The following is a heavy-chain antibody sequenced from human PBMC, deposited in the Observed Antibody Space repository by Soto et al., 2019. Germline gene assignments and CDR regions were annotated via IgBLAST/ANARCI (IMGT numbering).Heavy chain of an antibody. D-gene: IGHD3-10*01. CDR3: ARTYYYGSGSYYQEFDAFDI. CDR1: GYTFTSYD. Sequence: ASVKVSCKASGYTFTSYDINWVRQATGQGLEWMGWMNPNSGNTGYAQKFQGRVTMTRNTSISTAYMDLSSLRSEDTAVYYCARTYYYGSGSYYQEFDAFDIWGQGTMVTVSS. CDR2: MNPNSGNT. V-gene: IGHV1-8*01. J-gene: IGHJ3*02.